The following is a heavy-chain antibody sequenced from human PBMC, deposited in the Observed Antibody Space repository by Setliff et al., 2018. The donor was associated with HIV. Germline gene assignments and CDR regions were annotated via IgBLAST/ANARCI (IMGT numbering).Heavy chain of an antibody. J-gene: IGHJ4*02. CDR3: AKSPGFTGYGGSG. Sequence: SETLSLTCTVSGDSINSYYWSWIRQPAGKGLDWIGRIYTSGTPNYNPSLKRRVTMSLDTSKNQFSLKVRSVTASDTAVYYCAKSPGFTGYGGSGWGQGTLVTVSS. V-gene: IGHV4-4*07. CDR1: GDSINSYY. D-gene: IGHD5-12*01. CDR2: IYTSGTP.